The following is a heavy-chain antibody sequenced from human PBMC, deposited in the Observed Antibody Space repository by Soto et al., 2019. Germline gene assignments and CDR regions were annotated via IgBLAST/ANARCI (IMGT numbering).Heavy chain of an antibody. CDR1: GGSISSSSYY. CDR2: IYYSGST. J-gene: IGHJ4*02. D-gene: IGHD6-13*01. CDR3: ARGDSIAAAGTH. Sequence: QLQLQESGPGLVKPSETLSLTCTVSGGSISSSSYYWGWIRQPPGKGLEWIGSIYYSGSTYYNPSLKTGVTISVDTPKNQFSLKLSSVTAADTAVYYCARGDSIAAAGTHWGQGTLVTVSS. V-gene: IGHV4-39*01.